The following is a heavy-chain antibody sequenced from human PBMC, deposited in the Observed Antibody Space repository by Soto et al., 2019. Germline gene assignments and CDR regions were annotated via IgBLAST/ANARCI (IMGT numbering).Heavy chain of an antibody. V-gene: IGHV3-74*01. CDR1: GFTFSNFW. CDR3: ARDGDCTTGVCVYYYYYMDV. J-gene: IGHJ6*03. Sequence: QAGGSLRLSCAASGFTFSNFWMHWVRQVPGKGLVWVSRISSDGTRTNYADSVKGRFTMSRDNAKNTLYLQMNSLRAEDTAVYYCARDGDCTTGVCVYYYYYMDVWGKGTTVTVSS. D-gene: IGHD2-8*01. CDR2: ISSDGTRT.